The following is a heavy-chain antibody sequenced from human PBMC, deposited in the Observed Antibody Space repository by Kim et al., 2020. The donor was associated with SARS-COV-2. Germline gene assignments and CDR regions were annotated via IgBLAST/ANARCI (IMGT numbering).Heavy chain of an antibody. CDR2: INPSGGST. CDR1: GYTFTSYY. Sequence: ASVKVSCKASGYTFTSYYMHWVRQAPGQGLEWMGIINPSGGSTSYAQKFQGRVTMTRDTSTSTVYMELSSLRSEDTAMYYCAISYDSTDYPDLVWFGPWGQGTLVTVSS. V-gene: IGHV1-46*01. D-gene: IGHD3-22*01. CDR3: AISYDSTDYPDLVWFGP. J-gene: IGHJ5*02.